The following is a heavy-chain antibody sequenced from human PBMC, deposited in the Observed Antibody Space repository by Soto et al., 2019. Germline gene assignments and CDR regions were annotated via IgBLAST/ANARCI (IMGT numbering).Heavy chain of an antibody. CDR2: ISAYNGKT. CDR3: AMDRYRSGWYGGEY. V-gene: IGHV1-18*01. D-gene: IGHD6-19*01. CDR1: GYTFTSYG. Sequence: QVQLVQSGVEVKKPGASVKVSCKASGYTFTSYGISWVRQAPGQGLEWMGWISAYNGKTNYAQKLQGRVTMTTDTTTSTDYMELRNLRSDDTAVYYCAMDRYRSGWYGGEYWGQGTLVTVSS. J-gene: IGHJ4*02.